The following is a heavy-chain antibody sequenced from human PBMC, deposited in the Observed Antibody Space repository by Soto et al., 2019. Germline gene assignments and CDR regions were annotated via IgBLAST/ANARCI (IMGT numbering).Heavy chain of an antibody. D-gene: IGHD2-15*01. CDR2: ISYDGNNK. CDR1: GFTITSYA. J-gene: IGHJ4*02. V-gene: IGHV3-30-3*01. CDR3: ARDFSMVVVAPGY. Sequence: GGSLRLSCVASGFTITSYAMHWVRQAPGKGLEWVAVISYDGNNKYYADSVKGRFTISRDNSKDTVYLQMNSLRAEDTGVYFCARDFSMVVVAPGYWGQGPLVTVSS.